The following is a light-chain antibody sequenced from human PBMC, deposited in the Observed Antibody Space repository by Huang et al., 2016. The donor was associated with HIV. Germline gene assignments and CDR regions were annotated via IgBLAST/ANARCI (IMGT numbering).Light chain of an antibody. V-gene: IGKV3-15*01. CDR1: QSVSSN. CDR3: QQYNNWPPAT. Sequence: EIVMTQSPATLSVSPGERATLSCRASQSVSSNLAWYQQKPRQAPRLLIYGASTRATGIPARFSGSGSGTEFTLTISSLQSEDFAVYYCQQYNNWPPATFGPGTKVDIK. CDR2: GAS. J-gene: IGKJ3*01.